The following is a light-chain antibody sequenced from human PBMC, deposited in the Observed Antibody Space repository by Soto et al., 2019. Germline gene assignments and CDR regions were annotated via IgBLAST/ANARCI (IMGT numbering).Light chain of an antibody. CDR2: GAS. V-gene: IGKV3-20*01. Sequence: EIVLTQSPGTLSMSPGESATLSCRASQSVRSNCLAWYQQKPGQAPRLLIYGASNRATGIPDRFSGSGSGTDFTLTISRLEPEDFAVYYCQQYGSSPQTFVQGTRLDIE. J-gene: IGKJ5*01. CDR3: QQYGSSPQT. CDR1: QSVRSNC.